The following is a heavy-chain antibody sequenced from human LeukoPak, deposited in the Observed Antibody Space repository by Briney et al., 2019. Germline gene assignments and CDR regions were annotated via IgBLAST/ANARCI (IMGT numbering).Heavy chain of an antibody. J-gene: IGHJ5*02. CDR3: ARADYYGSGNNWFDP. D-gene: IGHD3-10*01. CDR1: GGSFSGYY. Sequence: PSETLSLTCAVYGGSFSGYYWSWIRQPPGKGLEWIGYIYYSGSTNYNPSLKSRVTISVDTSKNQFSLKLSSLTAADTAVYYCARADYYGSGNNWFDPWGQGTLVTVSS. V-gene: IGHV4-59*01. CDR2: IYYSGST.